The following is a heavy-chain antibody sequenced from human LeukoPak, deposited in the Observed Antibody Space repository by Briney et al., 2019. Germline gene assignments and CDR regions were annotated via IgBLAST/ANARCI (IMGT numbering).Heavy chain of an antibody. Sequence: RGSPTLSCAASGFTFSSYWMSWVRQAPGEGREWVANIKQDGTVKYYMDSVKGRFSISRDNAKNSLYLQMNALRAEDTAVYSCARDVRPDYWGQGTLVT. CDR3: ARDVRPDY. V-gene: IGHV3-7*04. CDR2: IKQDGTVK. D-gene: IGHD6-6*01. J-gene: IGHJ4*02. CDR1: GFTFSSYW.